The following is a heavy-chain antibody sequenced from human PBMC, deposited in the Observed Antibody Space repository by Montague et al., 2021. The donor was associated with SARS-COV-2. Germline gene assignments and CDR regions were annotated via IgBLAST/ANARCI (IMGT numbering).Heavy chain of an antibody. CDR2: INHSGST. CDR3: ARVVYCSSSGCYTPYYMDV. Sequence: SETLSLTCAVYGGSFSGYYWSWISQPQGTGLEWIGEINHSGSTKYNPSLRSRVTMSVDTSKSQFSLKLSSVTAADTAVYYCARVVYCSSSGCYTPYYMDVWGQGTTVTVSS. CDR1: GGSFSGYY. J-gene: IGHJ6*03. V-gene: IGHV4-34*01. D-gene: IGHD2-2*02.